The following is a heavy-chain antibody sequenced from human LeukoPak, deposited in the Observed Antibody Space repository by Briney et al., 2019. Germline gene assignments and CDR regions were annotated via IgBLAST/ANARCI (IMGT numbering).Heavy chain of an antibody. CDR1: GFTFSDHY. J-gene: IGHJ3*02. D-gene: IGHD1-1*01. V-gene: IGHV3-72*01. CDR2: RRHKAKKYST. CDR3: ARIYNFAFDI. Sequence: GGSLRLSCAASGFTFSDHYMDWVRQAPGKGLEWVGRRRHKAKKYSTEYAESVKGRFTVSRDDSKNSLYLQMNSLKTEDTAVYYCARIYNFAFDIWGQGTVVTVSS.